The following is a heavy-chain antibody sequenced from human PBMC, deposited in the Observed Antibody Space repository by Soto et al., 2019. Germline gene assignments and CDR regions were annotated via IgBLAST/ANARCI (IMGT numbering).Heavy chain of an antibody. J-gene: IGHJ3*01. CDR3: ARAFSFDHDSSGYSFNAIRV. CDR2: SIPIFGTA. Sequence: SGKSSCKASGGTFSSYALRWVRQAPGQGLEWVGGSIPIFGTANYAQKFQGRVTITADTSTSTAYMELSSLRSEDTAVYYCARAFSFDHDSSGYSFNAIRVWSQWTTVPVS. D-gene: IGHD3-22*01. CDR1: GGTFSSYA. V-gene: IGHV1-69*06.